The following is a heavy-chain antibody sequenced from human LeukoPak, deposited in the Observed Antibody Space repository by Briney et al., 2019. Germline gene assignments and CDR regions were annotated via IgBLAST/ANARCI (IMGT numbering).Heavy chain of an antibody. J-gene: IGHJ5*01. Sequence: GESLKISCKASGYSFPNYWIAWVRQMAGRGLEWMGIIYPEDSDIRYSASFQGQVTISADESISTAYLQWTSLQASDTAIYYCVRYGTSSARFADSWGQGTLVSVSS. D-gene: IGHD4-17*01. CDR1: GYSFPNYW. CDR3: VRYGTSSARFADS. CDR2: IYPEDSDI. V-gene: IGHV5-51*01.